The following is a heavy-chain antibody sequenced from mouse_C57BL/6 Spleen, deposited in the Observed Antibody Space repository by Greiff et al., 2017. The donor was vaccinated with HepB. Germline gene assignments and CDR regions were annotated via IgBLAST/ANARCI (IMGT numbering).Heavy chain of an antibody. D-gene: IGHD1-1*01. Sequence: EVQLQQSGPELVKPGASVKMSCKASGYSFTSYSMNWVKQSHGQSLEWIGVIDPNYGTTNYNQNFRGKATLTVDQSSSTAYMQLNSLTSEDSAVYYCARQNDNSRSDAAYWGQGTPVTVSA. J-gene: IGHJ3*01. CDR3: ARQNDNSRSDAAY. CDR1: GYSFTSYS. CDR2: IDPNYGTT. V-gene: IGHV1-39*01.